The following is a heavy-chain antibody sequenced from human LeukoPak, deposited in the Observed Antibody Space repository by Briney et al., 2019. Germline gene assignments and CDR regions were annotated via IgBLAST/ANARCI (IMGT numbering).Heavy chain of an antibody. CDR1: GGTFSSYA. CDR2: IIPILGIA. Sequence: SVKVSCKASGGTFSSYAISWVRQAPGQGLEWMGRIIPILGIANYAQKFQGRVTITADKSTSTAYMELSSLRSEDTAVYYCARENSRDGYRNTPDYWGQGTLVTVSS. D-gene: IGHD5-24*01. J-gene: IGHJ4*02. CDR3: ARENSRDGYRNTPDY. V-gene: IGHV1-69*04.